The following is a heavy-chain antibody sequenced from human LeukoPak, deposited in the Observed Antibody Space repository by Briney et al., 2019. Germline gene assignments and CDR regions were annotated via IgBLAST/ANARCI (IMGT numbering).Heavy chain of an antibody. CDR2: ISAYNGNT. V-gene: IGHV1-18*01. CDR3: ERNAPHDILTD. CDR1: GYTFTSYG. Sequence: ASVKVSCTASGYTFTSYGISWVRQAPGQGLEWMGWISAYNGNTNYAQKLQGRVTMTTDTSTSTAYMELRSLRSDDTAVYYCERNAPHDILTDWGQGTLVTVSS. D-gene: IGHD3-9*01. J-gene: IGHJ4*02.